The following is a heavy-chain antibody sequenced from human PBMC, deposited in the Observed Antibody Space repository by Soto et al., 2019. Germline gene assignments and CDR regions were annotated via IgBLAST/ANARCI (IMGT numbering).Heavy chain of an antibody. CDR2: IYYSGST. Sequence: QVQLQESGPGLVKPSQTLSLTCTVSGGSISSGDYYWSWIRQPPGKGLEWIGYIYYSGSTYYNPSLKSRVTISVDTSKNQFSLKLSSVTAADTAVYYCARGVITFGGVIVNPRSLTLGYGMDVWGQGTTVTVSS. CDR1: GGSISSGDYY. V-gene: IGHV4-30-4*01. CDR3: ARGVITFGGVIVNPRSLTLGYGMDV. J-gene: IGHJ6*02. D-gene: IGHD3-16*02.